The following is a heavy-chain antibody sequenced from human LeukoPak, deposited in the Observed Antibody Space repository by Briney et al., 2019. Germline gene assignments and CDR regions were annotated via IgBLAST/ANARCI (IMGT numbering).Heavy chain of an antibody. D-gene: IGHD2/OR15-2a*01. CDR3: ARSLGYYDN. J-gene: IGHJ4*02. Sequence: PGGSLRLSCAAPGFTFSSYWMSWVRQAPGKGLEWVANIKQDGSEKYYVDSVKGRFTISRDNAKNSLYLQMNSLRAEDTAVYYCARSLGYYDNWGQGTLVTVSS. V-gene: IGHV3-7*03. CDR2: IKQDGSEK. CDR1: GFTFSSYW.